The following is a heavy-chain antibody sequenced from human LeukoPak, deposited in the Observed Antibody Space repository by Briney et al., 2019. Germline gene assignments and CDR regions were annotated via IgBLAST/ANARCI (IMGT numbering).Heavy chain of an antibody. CDR1: GFTFSSYG. Sequence: GGSLRLSCAASGFTFSSYGMHWVRQAPGKGLEWVAVISYDGSNKYYADSVKGRFTISRDNSKNTLYLQMNSLRAEDTAVYYCAKDVEMATINYYYYMDVWGKGTTVTVSS. V-gene: IGHV3-30*18. D-gene: IGHD5-24*01. CDR2: ISYDGSNK. CDR3: AKDVEMATINYYYYMDV. J-gene: IGHJ6*03.